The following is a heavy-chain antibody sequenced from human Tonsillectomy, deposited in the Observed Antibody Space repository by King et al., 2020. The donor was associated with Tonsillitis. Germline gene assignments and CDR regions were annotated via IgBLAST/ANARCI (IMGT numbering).Heavy chain of an antibody. CDR2: ITYDSNYK. D-gene: IGHD2-21*01. CDR3: AKATDTYGPLWGMDV. J-gene: IGHJ6*02. V-gene: IGHV3-30*18. CDR1: GFTFNTYG. Sequence: VQLVESGGGVVQPGRSLRLSCTASGFTFNTYGMHWVRQAPGKGLEWVALITYDSNYKYYAESVKGRFAISRDNSKNTLYRQMNSLRAEDTAVYYCAKATDTYGPLWGMDVWGQGTRVTVSS.